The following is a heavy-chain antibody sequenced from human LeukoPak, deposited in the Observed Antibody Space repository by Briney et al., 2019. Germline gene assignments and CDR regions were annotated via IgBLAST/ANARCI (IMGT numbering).Heavy chain of an antibody. CDR3: TRRDCTTFQCFSFDY. CDR2: IKTKHESDAT. J-gene: IGHJ4*02. V-gene: IGHV3-73*01. Sequence: GGSLRLSCAASGFILGGFDVHWVRQAYGKGLEWVGRIKTKHESDATAYAASVKGRFTLSRDDSKNTAYLQMNSLRTEDTAVYYCTRRDCTTFQCFSFDYWGQGILVTVSS. CDR1: GFILGGFD. D-gene: IGHD2/OR15-2a*01.